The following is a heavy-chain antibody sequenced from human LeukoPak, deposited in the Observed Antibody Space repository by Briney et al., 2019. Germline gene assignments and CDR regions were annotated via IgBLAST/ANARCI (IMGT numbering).Heavy chain of an antibody. CDR2: IYTSGST. J-gene: IGHJ5*02. Sequence: KPSETLSLTCTVSGGSISSYYWSWIRQPAGKGLEWIGRIYTSGSTNYNPSLKSRVTMSVDTSKNQFSLKLSSVTAADTAVYYCARDQENCSGGSCYPNWFDPWGQGTLVTVSS. V-gene: IGHV4-4*07. CDR1: GGSISSYY. CDR3: ARDQENCSGGSCYPNWFDP. D-gene: IGHD2-15*01.